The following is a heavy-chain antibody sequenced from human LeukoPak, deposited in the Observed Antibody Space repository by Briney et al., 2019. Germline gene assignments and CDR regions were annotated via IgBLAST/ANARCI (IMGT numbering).Heavy chain of an antibody. CDR3: ITDPGAWAPI. V-gene: IGHV3-15*01. D-gene: IGHD1-26*01. J-gene: IGHJ3*02. CDR1: GFTFNSYA. CDR2: IKSKTDGETT. Sequence: PGGSLRLSCAASGFTFNSYAMSWVRQAPGKGLEWVGRIKSKTDGETTDYAAPVKGRFTISRDDSKNTLYLQMNRLNIGDTAVYYRITDPGAWAPIWGQGTMVTVSS.